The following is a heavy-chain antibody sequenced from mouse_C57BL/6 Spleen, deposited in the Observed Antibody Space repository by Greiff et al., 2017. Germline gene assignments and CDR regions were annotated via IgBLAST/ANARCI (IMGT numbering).Heavy chain of an antibody. CDR2: ISDGGSYT. J-gene: IGHJ3*01. V-gene: IGHV5-4*03. D-gene: IGHD2-2*01. CDR3: ARVDGYGKAWFAY. CDR1: GFTFSSYA. Sequence: EVMLVESGGGLVKPGGSLKLSCAASGFTFSSYAMSWVRQTPEKRLEWVATISDGGSYTYYPDNVKGRFTIARDNAKNNLYLQMSHLKSEDAAVYYCARVDGYGKAWFAYWGQGTLVTVSA.